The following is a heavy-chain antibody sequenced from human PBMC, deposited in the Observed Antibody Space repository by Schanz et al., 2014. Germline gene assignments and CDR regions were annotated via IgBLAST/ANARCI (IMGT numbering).Heavy chain of an antibody. CDR3: ANNWNLDY. CDR1: GFTFSSYW. CDR2: IKSDGSST. D-gene: IGHD1-20*01. Sequence: EVQLVESGGGLVQPGGSLRLSCAASGFTFSSYWMHWVRQVPGKGLVWVSRIKSDGSSTSYADSVKGRFTISRDNSKNTLYLQRNSLRAEDTAVYYCANNWNLDYWGQGTLVTVSS. J-gene: IGHJ4*02. V-gene: IGHV3-74*01.